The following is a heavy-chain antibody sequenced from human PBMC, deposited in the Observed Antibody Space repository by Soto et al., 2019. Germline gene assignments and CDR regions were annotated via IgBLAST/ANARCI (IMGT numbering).Heavy chain of an antibody. CDR3: ASLPSPTYFETSGFDY. CDR2: ISSSGDRT. CDR1: GFTCNKHA. V-gene: IGHV3-23*01. Sequence: EVQLLESGGGLVPPGGSLRLSCAASGFTCNKHAMNWVLQAPGKGLELVSAISSSGDRTYYADSVKGRFTISRDNSTTTLYLPMNSLRAEDTGVYYSASLPSPTYFETSGFDYWAEGPLVSVSS. D-gene: IGHD3-22*01. J-gene: IGHJ4*01.